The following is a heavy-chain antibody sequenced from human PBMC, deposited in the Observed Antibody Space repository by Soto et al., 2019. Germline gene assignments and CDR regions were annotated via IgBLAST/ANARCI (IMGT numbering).Heavy chain of an antibody. CDR3: AREGDGWALLLRL. V-gene: IGHV3-48*01. CDR1: GFTFSSYS. D-gene: IGHD1-26*01. J-gene: IGHJ4*02. Sequence: GGSLRLSCAASGFTFSSYSMNWVRQAPGKGLEWVSYISSSSSTIYYADSVKGRFTISRDNAKNSLYLQMNSLRAEDTAVYYRAREGDGWALLLRLWGPGTLVTVAS. CDR2: ISSSSSTI.